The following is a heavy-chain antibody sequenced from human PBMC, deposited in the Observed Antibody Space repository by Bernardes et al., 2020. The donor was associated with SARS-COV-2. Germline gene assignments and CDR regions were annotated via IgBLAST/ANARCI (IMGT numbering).Heavy chain of an antibody. CDR3: ARGTGWTPYSSGWRRWAFDI. Sequence: SETLSLTCAVYGGSFSGYYWSWIRQPPGKGLEWIGEINHSGSTNYNPSLKSRVTISVDTSKNQFSLKLSSVTAADTAVYYCARGTGWTPYSSGWRRWAFDIWGQGTMVTVSS. J-gene: IGHJ3*02. CDR1: GGSFSGYY. D-gene: IGHD6-19*01. CDR2: INHSGST. V-gene: IGHV4-34*01.